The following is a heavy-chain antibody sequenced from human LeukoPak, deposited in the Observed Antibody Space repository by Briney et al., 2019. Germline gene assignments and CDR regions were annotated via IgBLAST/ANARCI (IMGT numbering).Heavy chain of an antibody. CDR1: GGSISSSSYY. CDR2: IYYSGST. CDR3: AKHSYSTGYYMAFDI. J-gene: IGHJ3*02. Sequence: SENLSLTCTVSGGSISSSSYYWGWIRQPPGKGLEWIGSIYYSGSTYYNPSLKSRVTISVDTSKNQFSLNLSSVTAADTAVYYCAKHSYSTGYYMAFDIWGQGTMVTVSS. V-gene: IGHV4-39*07. D-gene: IGHD3-9*01.